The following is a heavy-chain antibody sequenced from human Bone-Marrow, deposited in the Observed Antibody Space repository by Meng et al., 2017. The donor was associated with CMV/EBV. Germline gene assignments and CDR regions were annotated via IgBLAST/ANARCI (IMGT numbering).Heavy chain of an antibody. Sequence: GGSLRLSCAASGFTFSSYGMHWVRQAPGKGLEWVAVIWYDGSNKYYADSVKGRFTISRDNSKNTLYLQMNSLRAEDTAVYYCARGSYRVTIFGAAAFFDLWGRGTLVTVSS. CDR2: IWYDGSNK. CDR3: ARGSYRVTIFGAAAFFDL. J-gene: IGHJ2*01. V-gene: IGHV3-33*01. CDR1: GFTFSSYG. D-gene: IGHD3-3*01.